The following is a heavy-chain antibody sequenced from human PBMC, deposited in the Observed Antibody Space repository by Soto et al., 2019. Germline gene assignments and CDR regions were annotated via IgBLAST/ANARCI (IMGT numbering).Heavy chain of an antibody. CDR3: ARDVVRSTAGDS. CDR1: GGTFSTSS. J-gene: IGHJ4*02. CDR2: IIPIFART. Sequence: QLQLVQSGTEVKEPGSSVKVSCKASGGTFSTSSFVWVRQGPGQGLEWMGGIIPIFARTNFAQKFQGRVTFSADESTRTTYMELRSLTSEATAIYCCARDVVRSTAGDSWGQGTLVTVSS. V-gene: IGHV1-69*01. D-gene: IGHD2-15*01.